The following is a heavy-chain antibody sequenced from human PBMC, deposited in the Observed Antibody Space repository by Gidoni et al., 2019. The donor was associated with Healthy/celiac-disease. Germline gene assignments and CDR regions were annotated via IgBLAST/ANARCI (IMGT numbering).Heavy chain of an antibody. CDR1: GYTFTSYG. D-gene: IGHD3-10*01. J-gene: IGHJ5*02. Sequence: QVQLVQSGAEVKTPGSSVKVSCKASGYTFTSYGISWVRQAPGEGLEWMGWISAYNGNTNYAQKLQGRVTMTTDTSTSTAYMELRSLRSDDTAVYYCARDQATYYYGSGSYVNWFDPWGQGTLVTVSS. CDR3: ARDQATYYYGSGSYVNWFDP. CDR2: ISAYNGNT. V-gene: IGHV1-18*01.